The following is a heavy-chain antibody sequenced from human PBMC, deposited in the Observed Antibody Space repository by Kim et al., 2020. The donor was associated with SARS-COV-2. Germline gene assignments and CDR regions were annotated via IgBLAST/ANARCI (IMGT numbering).Heavy chain of an antibody. CDR1: GYTFTGYY. V-gene: IGHV1-2*06. D-gene: IGHD3-10*01. CDR2: INPNSGGT. J-gene: IGHJ6*02. Sequence: ASVKVSCKASGYTFTGYYMHWVRQAPGQGLEWMGRINPNSGGTNYAQKFQGRVTMTRDTSISTAYMELSRLRSDDTAVYYCARDGAYYYGSGSYYLSSHYYYYGMDVWGQGTTVTVSS. CDR3: ARDGAYYYGSGSYYLSSHYYYYGMDV.